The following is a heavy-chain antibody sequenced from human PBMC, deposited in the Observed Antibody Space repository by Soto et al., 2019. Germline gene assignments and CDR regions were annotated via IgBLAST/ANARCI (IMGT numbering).Heavy chain of an antibody. CDR3: ARDGGYSYGYYYYYGMDV. Sequence: LVTLSLTGPCAGGSIISYDLIWIRPNAGKGLEWIGRIYTSGSTNYNPSLKSRVTMSVDTSKNQFSLKLSSVTAADTAVYYCARDGGYSYGYYYYYGMDVWGHGTTVTVSS. V-gene: IGHV4-4*07. CDR2: IYTSGST. D-gene: IGHD5-18*01. CDR1: GGSIISYD. J-gene: IGHJ6*02.